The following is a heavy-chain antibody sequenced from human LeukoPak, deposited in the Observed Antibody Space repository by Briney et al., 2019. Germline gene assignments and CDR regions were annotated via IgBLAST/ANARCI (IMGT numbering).Heavy chain of an antibody. CDR2: ISAAGDT. D-gene: IGHD3-16*01. CDR3: ATLYHDHGSY. V-gene: IGHV3-23*01. Sequence: GGSLRLSCAVSGLDFRSNAMTWVRQAPEKGLEWVAAISAAGDTYYADSVKGRFTISRDTSKNTLYVQLNSLRAEDTALYYCATLYHDHGSYWGQGTLVTVSS. CDR1: GLDFRSNA. J-gene: IGHJ4*02.